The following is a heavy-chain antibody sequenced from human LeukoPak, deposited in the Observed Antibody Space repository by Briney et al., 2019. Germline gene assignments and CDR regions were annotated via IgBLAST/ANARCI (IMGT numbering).Heavy chain of an antibody. Sequence: SETLSLTCTVSGGSISSYYWSWIRQPPGKGLEWIGYIYYSGSTNYNPSLKSRVTISVDTSKNQFSLKLSSVTAADTAVYYCARYPPLRYFDWYGMDVWGQGTTVTVSS. CDR3: ARYPPLRYFDWYGMDV. V-gene: IGHV4-59*01. D-gene: IGHD3-9*01. J-gene: IGHJ6*02. CDR2: IYYSGST. CDR1: GGSISSYY.